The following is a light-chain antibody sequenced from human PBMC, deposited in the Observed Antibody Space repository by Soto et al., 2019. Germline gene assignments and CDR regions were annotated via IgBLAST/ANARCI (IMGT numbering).Light chain of an antibody. V-gene: IGLV1-51*01. CDR1: SSNIGNNY. CDR2: DSN. J-gene: IGLJ2*01. Sequence: QSVLTQPPSVSAAPGQKVTISCSGSSSNIGNNYVSWYQQLPGTAPKLLIYDSNNRPSGIPDRFSGSKSGTSATLGITGLQTGDEADYDCGTWDSSLSAVVFGGGTKLTVL. CDR3: GTWDSSLSAVV.